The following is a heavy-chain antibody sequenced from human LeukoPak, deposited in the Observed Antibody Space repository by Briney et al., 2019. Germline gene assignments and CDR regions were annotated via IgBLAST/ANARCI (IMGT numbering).Heavy chain of an antibody. J-gene: IGHJ5*02. Sequence: ASVKVSCKASGYSFTNYDINWVRQATGQGLEWMGWMNPNSGNTGYAQKFQGRVTMTRNTSISTAYMELSSLRSDDTAVYYCARVQGRQLVSFDPWGQGTLVTVSS. CDR1: GYSFTNYD. CDR3: ARVQGRQLVSFDP. V-gene: IGHV1-8*01. CDR2: MNPNSGNT. D-gene: IGHD6-6*01.